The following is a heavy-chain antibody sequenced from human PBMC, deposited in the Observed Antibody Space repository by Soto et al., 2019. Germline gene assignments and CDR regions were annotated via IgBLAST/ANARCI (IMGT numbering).Heavy chain of an antibody. J-gene: IGHJ4*02. CDR1: GGSISSGGYT. CDR3: ARTYYYDSSGYYPEYYFDY. V-gene: IGHV4-31*03. Sequence: QVQLQEPGPGLVKPSQTLSLTCTVSGGSISSGGYTWSWFRQPPGKGREWIGYIYYSGSTYYNPSLKSRVTISVDTSKNQFSLKLSSVTAADTAVYYCARTYYYDSSGYYPEYYFDYWGQGTLVTVSS. CDR2: IYYSGST. D-gene: IGHD3-22*01.